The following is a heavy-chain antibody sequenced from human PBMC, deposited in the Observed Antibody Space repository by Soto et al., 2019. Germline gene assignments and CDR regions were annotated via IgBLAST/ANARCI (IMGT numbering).Heavy chain of an antibody. CDR2: IYYGGST. J-gene: IGHJ5*02. Sequence: ASETLSLTCTVSGDSISTDYWSWIRQSPGKGLEWIGFIYYGGSTNYNPSLKSRVTISVDRSKNQFSLKLSSVTAADTAVYYCDRVPDRWGQGTLVTVSS. D-gene: IGHD2-2*01. CDR3: DRVPDR. V-gene: IGHV4-59*12. CDR1: GDSISTDY.